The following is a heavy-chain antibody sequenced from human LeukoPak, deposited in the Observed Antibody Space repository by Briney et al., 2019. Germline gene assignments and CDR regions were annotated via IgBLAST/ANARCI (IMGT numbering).Heavy chain of an antibody. Sequence: SETLSLTCTASGGSISSSGYYWDWIRQPTGKELEWIGNFYYSGITYYNPSLRSRVTISVDTSKNQFSLKLSSVTAADTAVYYCARAVSGRFDYWGQGTLVTVSS. D-gene: IGHD6-19*01. CDR1: GGSISSSGYY. J-gene: IGHJ4*02. CDR2: FYYSGIT. CDR3: ARAVSGRFDY. V-gene: IGHV4-39*01.